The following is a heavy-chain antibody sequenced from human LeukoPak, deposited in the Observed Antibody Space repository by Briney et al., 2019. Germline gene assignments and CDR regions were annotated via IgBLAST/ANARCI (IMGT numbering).Heavy chain of an antibody. Sequence: PGGSLRLSCAASGFTVSSSYMNWVRQAPGKGLEWVSLIFSDDSTYYADSVKGRFTISRDNSKNTLYLQMNSLRAEDTAVYYCAKDYASNYWGQGTLVTVSS. D-gene: IGHD3-16*01. CDR3: AKDYASNY. CDR2: IFSDDST. CDR1: GFTVSSSY. J-gene: IGHJ4*02. V-gene: IGHV3-66*01.